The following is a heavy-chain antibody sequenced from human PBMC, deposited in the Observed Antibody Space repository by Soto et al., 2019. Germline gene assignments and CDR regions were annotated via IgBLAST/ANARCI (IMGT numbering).Heavy chain of an antibody. CDR3: ARSIAVPSSHIDH. D-gene: IGHD6-6*01. CDR2: VYDTGST. V-gene: IGHV4-59*01. CDR1: GGSISGYY. J-gene: IGHJ4*02. Sequence: ETLSLTCSVSGGSISGYYWSWIRQAPGKGLEWIGYVYDTGSTSYNPSLQSRVTISVDTSKKQFSLSLRLVTAADTAVYFCARSIAVPSSHIDHWGQGTRVTVSS.